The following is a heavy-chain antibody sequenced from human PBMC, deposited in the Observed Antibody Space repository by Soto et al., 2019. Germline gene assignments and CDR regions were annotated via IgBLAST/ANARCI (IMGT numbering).Heavy chain of an antibody. CDR2: ISGRGSTI. Sequence: GGSLRLSCAASGFTFSESYMSWIRQAPGKGLEWVSHISGRGSTIYYADSVKGRFAISRDNAKNSLYLQMNSLRAEDTAVYYCARDPPTVNNSSFDYWGLGTLVTVSS. V-gene: IGHV3-11*01. J-gene: IGHJ4*02. CDR3: ARDPPTVNNSSFDY. D-gene: IGHD4-17*01. CDR1: GFTFSESY.